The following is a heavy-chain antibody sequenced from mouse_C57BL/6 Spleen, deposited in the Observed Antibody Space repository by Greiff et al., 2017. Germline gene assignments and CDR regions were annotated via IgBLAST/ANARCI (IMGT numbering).Heavy chain of an antibody. Sequence: QVQLQQPGAELVMPGASVKLSCKASGYTFTSYWMHWVKQRPGQGLEWIGEIDPSDSYTNYNQKFKGKSTMTVDKSSSTAYMLLSSLTSEDSAVYYCAIRSFDYWGQGTTLTVSS. CDR3: AIRSFDY. D-gene: IGHD1-1*01. J-gene: IGHJ2*01. V-gene: IGHV1-69*01. CDR2: IDPSDSYT. CDR1: GYTFTSYW.